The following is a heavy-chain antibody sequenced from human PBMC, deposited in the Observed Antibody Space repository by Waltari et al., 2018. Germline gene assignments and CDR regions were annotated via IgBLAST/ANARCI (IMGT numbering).Heavy chain of an antibody. J-gene: IGHJ6*02. CDR2: IYSGGST. CDR1: GFTVSSNY. V-gene: IGHV3-53*01. Sequence: EVQLVESGGGLIQPGGSLRLSCAASGFTVSSNYMSWVRQAPGKGLEWVSVIYSGGSTYYADSVKGRFTISRDNSKNTLYLQMNSLRAEDTAVYYCARGNDILTGYRRYYYYGMDVWGQGTTVIVSS. CDR3: ARGNDILTGYRRYYYYGMDV. D-gene: IGHD3-9*01.